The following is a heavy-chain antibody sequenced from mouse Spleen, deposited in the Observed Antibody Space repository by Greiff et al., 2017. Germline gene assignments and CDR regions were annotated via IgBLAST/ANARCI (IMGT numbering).Heavy chain of an antibody. CDR3: AGTARATDYYAMDY. V-gene: IGHV1-26*01. D-gene: IGHD3-1*01. CDR2: INPNNGGT. Sequence: VQLQQSGPELVKPGASVKISCKASGYTFTDYYMNWVKQSHGKSLEWIGDINPNNGGTSYNQKFKGKATLTVDKSSSTAYMELRSLTSEDSAVYYCAGTARATDYYAMDYWGQGTSVTVSS. CDR1: GYTFTDYY. J-gene: IGHJ4*01.